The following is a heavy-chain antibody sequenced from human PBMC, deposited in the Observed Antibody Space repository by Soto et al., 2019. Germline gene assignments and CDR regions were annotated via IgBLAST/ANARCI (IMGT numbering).Heavy chain of an antibody. Sequence: SETLSLTCTVSGGSISSYYWSWIRQPPGKGLEWIGEIYHSGSTNYNPSLKSRVTISVDKSKNQFSLKLSSVTAADTAVYYCARVFSSGWYGDYYYGMDVWGQGTTVTV. CDR2: IYHSGST. J-gene: IGHJ6*02. CDR1: GGSISSYY. CDR3: ARVFSSGWYGDYYYGMDV. V-gene: IGHV4-59*12. D-gene: IGHD6-19*01.